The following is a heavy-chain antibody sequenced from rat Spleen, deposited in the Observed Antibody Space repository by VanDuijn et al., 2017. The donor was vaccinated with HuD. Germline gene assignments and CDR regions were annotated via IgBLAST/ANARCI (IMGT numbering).Heavy chain of an antibody. V-gene: IGHV4-2*01. J-gene: IGHJ2*01. CDR2: INKDSRTI. CDR1: GFTFSDYY. CDR3: VREDLDY. Sequence: EVQLVESDGGLVQPGRSLKLSCAASGFTFSDYYMAWVRQAPTKGLEWIGEINKDSRTIKYSPSLKDKFTISRDNAQNTLYLQMNKLGSDDTAIYYCVREDLDYWGQGVMVTVSS.